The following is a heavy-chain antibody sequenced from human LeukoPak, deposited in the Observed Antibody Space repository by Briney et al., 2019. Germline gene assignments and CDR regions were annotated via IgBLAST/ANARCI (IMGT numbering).Heavy chain of an antibody. CDR1: GFTFSNYG. CDR2: VRYDESTK. V-gene: IGHV3-30*02. Sequence: GGSLRLSCAASGFTFSNYGMHWVRQAPGKGLEWVAFVRYDESTKFYADSVKGRFTISGDNSKTTLYLQMNSLRAEDTAVYYCAKDVPVAYFDYWGQGTLVTVSS. CDR3: AKDVPVAYFDY. J-gene: IGHJ4*02. D-gene: IGHD2-2*01.